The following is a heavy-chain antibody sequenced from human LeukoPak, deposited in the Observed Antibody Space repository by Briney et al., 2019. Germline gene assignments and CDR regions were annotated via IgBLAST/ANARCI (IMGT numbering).Heavy chain of an antibody. V-gene: IGHV4-34*01. J-gene: IGHJ3*01. CDR2: INHSGSA. Sequence: PSDTLSLTCAVSGGPFIGSYCRWLRQTPGKGLEWIGEINHSGSANYNPSLKSRVSIVEDTSTKQFILKLTAETAADTAVYYCARNILDGNTWGALDVWGQGTVVAVSS. CDR3: ARNILDGNTWGALDV. CDR1: GGPFIGSY. D-gene: IGHD5-24*01.